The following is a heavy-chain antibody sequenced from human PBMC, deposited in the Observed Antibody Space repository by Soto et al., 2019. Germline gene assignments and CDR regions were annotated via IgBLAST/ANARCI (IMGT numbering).Heavy chain of an antibody. CDR2: IYYSGGT. CDR3: ARATIVLVPAAMVSHWFDP. CDR1: GGSISSGDYY. Sequence: SETLSLTCTVSGGSISSGDYYWRWIRQPPGKGLEWIGYIYYSGGTYYNPSLKSRVTISVDTSKNQFSLKLGSVTAADTAVYYCARATIVLVPAAMVSHWFDPWGQGTLVTVSS. J-gene: IGHJ5*02. V-gene: IGHV4-30-4*01. D-gene: IGHD2-2*01.